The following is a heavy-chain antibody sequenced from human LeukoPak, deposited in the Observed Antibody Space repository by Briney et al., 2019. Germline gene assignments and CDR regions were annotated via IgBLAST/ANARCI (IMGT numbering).Heavy chain of an antibody. CDR3: AREYYGSGSYYAFDY. V-gene: IGHV1-18*01. D-gene: IGHD3-10*01. Sequence: ASVKVSCKASGYTFTSYGISWVRQAPGQGLVWMGWISAYNGNTNYAQKLQGRVTMTTDTSTSTAYMELRSLRSDDTAVYYCAREYYGSGSYYAFDYWGQGTLVTVSS. CDR2: ISAYNGNT. CDR1: GYTFTSYG. J-gene: IGHJ4*02.